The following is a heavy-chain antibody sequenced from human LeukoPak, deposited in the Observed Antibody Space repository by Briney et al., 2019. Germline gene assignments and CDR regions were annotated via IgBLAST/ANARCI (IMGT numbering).Heavy chain of an antibody. CDR1: GVTFSNYR. J-gene: IGHJ4*02. V-gene: IGHV3-74*01. Sequence: GGSLRLSCAASGVTFSNYRLHWVRQAPGKGLVWVSRINTDGSSTAYADSVKGRFTISRDNAKNTLYLQMNSLRAEDTAVYYCARGSDYYNTYYFDYWGQGTLVTVSS. CDR3: ARGSDYYNTYYFDY. CDR2: INTDGSST. D-gene: IGHD5-12*01.